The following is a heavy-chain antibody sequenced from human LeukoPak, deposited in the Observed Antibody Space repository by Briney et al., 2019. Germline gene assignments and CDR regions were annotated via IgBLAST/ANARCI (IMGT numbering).Heavy chain of an antibody. Sequence: ASVKVSCKASGYTFTSYGISWVRQAPGQGLEWLGWMNPNSGNTGYAQKFQGRVTITRNTSISTAYMELSSLRSEDTAVYYCARGVTTTTFYYYYYMDVWGKGTTVTVSS. V-gene: IGHV1-8*02. CDR3: ARGVTTTTFYYYYYMDV. J-gene: IGHJ6*03. D-gene: IGHD4-11*01. CDR1: GYTFTSYG. CDR2: MNPNSGNT.